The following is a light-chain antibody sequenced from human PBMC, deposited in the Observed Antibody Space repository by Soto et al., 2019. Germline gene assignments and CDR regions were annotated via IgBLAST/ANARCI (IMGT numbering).Light chain of an antibody. J-gene: IGKJ4*01. Sequence: ASLSLSPGVRSTLSCLASQSVSNSLSWYQQRPGQSPRLLIYDVSSRGTGIPARFGGSGSGTDFTLTIIILETEDFTVYYCQQRTYWPLTFGRVTKVDIK. CDR1: QSVSNS. CDR2: DVS. CDR3: QQRTYWPLT. V-gene: IGKV3-11*01.